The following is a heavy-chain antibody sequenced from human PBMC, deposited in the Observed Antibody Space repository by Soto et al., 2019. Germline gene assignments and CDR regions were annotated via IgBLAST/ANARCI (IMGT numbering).Heavy chain of an antibody. CDR1: GFTFSGSA. CDR2: IRSKANSYAT. CDR3: TRDPSGSYAFDY. D-gene: IGHD1-26*01. J-gene: IGHJ4*02. Sequence: PGGSLRLSCAASGFTFSGSAMHWVRQASGKGLEWVGRIRSKANSYATAYAASVKGRFTIPRDDSKNTAYLQMNSLKTEDTAVYYCTRDPSGSYAFDYWGQGTLVTVSS. V-gene: IGHV3-73*01.